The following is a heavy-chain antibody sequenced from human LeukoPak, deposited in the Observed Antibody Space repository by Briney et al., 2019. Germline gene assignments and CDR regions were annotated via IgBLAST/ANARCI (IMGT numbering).Heavy chain of an antibody. V-gene: IGHV3-53*01. CDR3: ASFKRDAFDI. CDR1: GFTVSSNY. D-gene: IGHD5-24*01. J-gene: IGHJ3*02. Sequence: GGSLRLSCAASGFTVSSNYMSWVRQAPGKGLEWVSVIYSGGSTYYADSVKGRFTFSRDNSKNTLYLQMNSLRAEDTAVYYCASFKRDAFDIWGQGTMATVSS. CDR2: IYSGGST.